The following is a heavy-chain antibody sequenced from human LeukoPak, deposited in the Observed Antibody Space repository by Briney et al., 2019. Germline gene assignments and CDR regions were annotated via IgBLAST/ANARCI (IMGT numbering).Heavy chain of an antibody. CDR3: ARGPGGRSGYYPLEDYYYYYYMDV. Sequence: ASVKVSCKASGYTFTGYYMHWVRQAPGQGLEWMGWISAYNGNTYYAQKLQGRVTMTTDTSTSTAYMELRSLRSDDTAVYYCARGPGGRSGYYPLEDYYYYYYMDVWGKGTTVTVSS. J-gene: IGHJ6*03. V-gene: IGHV1-18*04. CDR1: GYTFTGYY. CDR2: ISAYNGNT. D-gene: IGHD3-22*01.